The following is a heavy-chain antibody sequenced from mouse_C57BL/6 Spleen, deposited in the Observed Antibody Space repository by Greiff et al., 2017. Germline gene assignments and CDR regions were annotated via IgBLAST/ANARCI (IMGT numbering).Heavy chain of an antibody. CDR3: AANYGDDDDYAMDY. CDR2: IYPSDGDT. Sequence: QVQLQQSGAELVKPGASVKMSCKASGYTFTSYWMNWVKQRPGQGLEWIGGIYPSDGDTNYNEKFKGKATLTVDKSSSTAYMQLSSLTSEDSAVYYGAANYGDDDDYAMDYWGQGTSVTVSS. J-gene: IGHJ4*01. CDR1: GYTFTSYW. D-gene: IGHD2-2*01. V-gene: IGHV1-74*01.